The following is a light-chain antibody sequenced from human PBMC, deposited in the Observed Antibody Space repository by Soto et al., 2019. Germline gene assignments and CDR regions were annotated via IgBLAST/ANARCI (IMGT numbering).Light chain of an antibody. J-gene: IGKJ1*01. Sequence: VRPQSPATLSVSPGERATLSCRASQSVSSNLAWYQQKPGQAPRLLIYGASTRATGIPARFSGSGSGTEFTLTISSLQSEDFAVYYCQQYHNWPRTFGQGTKVDIK. CDR3: QQYHNWPRT. V-gene: IGKV3-15*01. CDR2: GAS. CDR1: QSVSSN.